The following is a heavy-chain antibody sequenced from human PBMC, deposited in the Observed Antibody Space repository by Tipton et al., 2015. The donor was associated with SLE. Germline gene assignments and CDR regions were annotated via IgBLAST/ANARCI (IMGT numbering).Heavy chain of an antibody. CDR3: ARDAAPIGYDAFDI. D-gene: IGHD3-22*01. CDR1: GDSVSSNSAA. Sequence: GLVKPSQTLSLTCVISGDSVSSNSAAWNWNRQSPSRGLEWLGRTYYSSKWYNDYAVSVKSRITINPDTSKNQFSLQLNSVTPEDTAMYYCARDAAPIGYDAFDIWGQGTMVTVSS. CDR2: TYYSSKWYN. J-gene: IGHJ3*02. V-gene: IGHV6-1*01.